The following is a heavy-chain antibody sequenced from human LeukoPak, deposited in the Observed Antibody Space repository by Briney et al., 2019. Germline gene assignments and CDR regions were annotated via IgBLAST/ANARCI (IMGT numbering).Heavy chain of an antibody. CDR2: INPNSGGT. Sequence: ASVKVSCKASGHTFTGYYMHWVRQAPGQGLEWMGWINPNSGGTNYAQKFQGRVTMTRDTSISTAYMELSRLRSDDTAVYYCASGVGRSESSPSYSFDYWGQGTLVTVSS. CDR1: GHTFTGYY. J-gene: IGHJ4*02. V-gene: IGHV1-2*02. CDR3: ASGVGRSESSPSYSFDY. D-gene: IGHD6-25*01.